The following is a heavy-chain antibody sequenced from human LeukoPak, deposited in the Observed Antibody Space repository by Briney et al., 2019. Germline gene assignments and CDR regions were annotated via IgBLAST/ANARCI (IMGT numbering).Heavy chain of an antibody. Sequence: SQTLSLTCTVYGGSISSGDYYWSWIRQPPGKGLEWIGYIYYSGSTYYNPSLKSRVTISVDTSKNQISLKLSSVTAADTAVYYCARVATVTTWSNYYYYYMDVWGKGTTVTVSS. D-gene: IGHD4-11*01. V-gene: IGHV4-30-4*08. CDR2: IYYSGST. CDR3: ARVATVTTWSNYYYYYMDV. CDR1: GGSISSGDYY. J-gene: IGHJ6*03.